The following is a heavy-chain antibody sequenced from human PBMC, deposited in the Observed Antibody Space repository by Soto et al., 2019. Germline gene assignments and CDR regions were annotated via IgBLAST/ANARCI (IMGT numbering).Heavy chain of an antibody. D-gene: IGHD3-16*02. CDR2: ISAYNGNT. J-gene: IGHJ4*02. Sequence: QVQLVQSGAEVKKPGASVKVSCKASGYTFTSYGISWVRQAPGQGLEWMGWISAYNGNTNYAQKLQGRVTMTTDTSTSTGYRELRSLRSDDTAVYYCASSNSYLGGVIGEAPFDYWGQGTLVTVSS. V-gene: IGHV1-18*01. CDR1: GYTFTSYG. CDR3: ASSNSYLGGVIGEAPFDY.